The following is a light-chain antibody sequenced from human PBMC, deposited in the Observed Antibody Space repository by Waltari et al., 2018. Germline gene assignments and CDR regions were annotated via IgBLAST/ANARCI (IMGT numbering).Light chain of an antibody. J-gene: IGLJ3*02. CDR3: CSFTSSSTWV. CDR1: TSDLGGSNF. V-gene: IGLV2-14*03. Sequence: QSALTQPAPVSGSPGQSITIPCPGTTSDLGGSNFVPWSQQHPGKAPKLIIFDVSSRPSGVSNRFSGSKSANAASLIISGLQAEDEADYYCCSFTSSSTWVFGGGTKLTVL. CDR2: DVS.